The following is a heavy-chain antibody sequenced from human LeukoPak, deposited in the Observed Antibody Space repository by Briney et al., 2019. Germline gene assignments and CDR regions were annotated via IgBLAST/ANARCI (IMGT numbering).Heavy chain of an antibody. D-gene: IGHD6-13*01. CDR1: GFTFSRYW. J-gene: IGHJ3*02. V-gene: IGHV3-53*01. CDR3: ARDPPIAAAAQDAFDI. CDR2: IYSGGST. Sequence: GGSLRLSCAASGFTFSRYWMSWVRQAPGKGLEWVSVIYSGGSTYYADSVKGRFTISRDNSKNTLYLQMNSLRAEDTAVYYCARDPPIAAAAQDAFDIWGQGTMVTVSS.